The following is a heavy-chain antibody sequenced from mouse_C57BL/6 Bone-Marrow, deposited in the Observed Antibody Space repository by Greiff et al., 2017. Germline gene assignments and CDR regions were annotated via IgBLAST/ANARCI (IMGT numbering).Heavy chain of an antibody. CDR1: GFTFSSYA. V-gene: IGHV5-4*01. Sequence: DVQLVESGGGLVKPGGSLKLSCAASGFTFSSYAMSWVRQTPEKRLEWVATISDGGSYTYYPDNVKGRFTISRDNAKNNLYLQMSHLKSEDTAMYYCARDYTTVVAPGDAMDYWGQGTSVTVSS. CDR3: ARDYTTVVAPGDAMDY. CDR2: ISDGGSYT. J-gene: IGHJ4*01. D-gene: IGHD1-1*01.